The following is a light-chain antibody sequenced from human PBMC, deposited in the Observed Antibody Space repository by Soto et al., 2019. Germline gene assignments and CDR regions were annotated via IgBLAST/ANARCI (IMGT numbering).Light chain of an antibody. J-gene: IGKJ2*01. CDR2: DAS. CDR3: QQYENLPYT. V-gene: IGKV1-33*01. CDR1: QDISTF. Sequence: EIQMIQSPSSLSASVGDRVTITCQASQDISTFLSWYQKKPGKAPQVLIYDASNLETGVPSRFSGSGSGTDFTFTISSLQPEDIATYYCQQYENLPYTFGQGTKMEIK.